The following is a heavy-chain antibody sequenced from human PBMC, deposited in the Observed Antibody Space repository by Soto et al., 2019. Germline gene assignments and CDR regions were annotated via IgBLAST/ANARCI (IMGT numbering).Heavy chain of an antibody. Sequence: QITLKESGPKLVKPTQTLTLTCTFSGFSLSTSAEGVGWIRQPPGKALEWLALIYWDGDERYSPSLKSRLTITNDTSKNQVVLTMTNMDPADTASYSCAHGSCTSADCYPNQYLDYWGQGILVTVSS. CDR2: IYWDGDE. J-gene: IGHJ4*02. CDR1: GFSLSTSAEG. D-gene: IGHD2-2*01. V-gene: IGHV2-5*02. CDR3: AHGSCTSADCYPNQYLDY.